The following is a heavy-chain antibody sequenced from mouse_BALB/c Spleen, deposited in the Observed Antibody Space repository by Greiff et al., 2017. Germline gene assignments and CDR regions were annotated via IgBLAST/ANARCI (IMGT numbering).Heavy chain of an antibody. J-gene: IGHJ3*01. Sequence: VQLQQSGPELVKPGASVKISCKASGYTFTDYCINWVKQKPGQGLEWIGWIYPGSGNTKYNEKFKGKATLTVDTSSSTAYMQLSSLTSEDTAVYFCARPPIYDGYSWFAYWGQGTLVTVSA. CDR1: GYTFTDYC. V-gene: IGHV1-84*02. D-gene: IGHD2-3*01. CDR2: IYPGSGNT. CDR3: ARPPIYDGYSWFAY.